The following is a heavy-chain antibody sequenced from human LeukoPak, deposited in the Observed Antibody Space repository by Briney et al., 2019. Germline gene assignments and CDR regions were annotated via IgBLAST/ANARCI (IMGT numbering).Heavy chain of an antibody. J-gene: IGHJ5*02. CDR1: GGSISSSSYY. V-gene: IGHV4-39*01. CDR3: ARVTTARYSSSWYGSGANWFDP. CDR2: IYYSGST. D-gene: IGHD6-13*01. Sequence: SETLSLTCTVSGGSISSSSYYWGWIRQPPGKGLEWIGSIYYSGSTYYNPSLKSRVTISVDTSKNQFSLKLSSVTAADTAVYYCARVTTARYSSSWYGSGANWFDPWGQGTLVTVSS.